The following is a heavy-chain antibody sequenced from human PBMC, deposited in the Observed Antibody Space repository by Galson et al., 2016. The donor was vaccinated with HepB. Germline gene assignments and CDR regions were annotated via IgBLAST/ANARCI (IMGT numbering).Heavy chain of an antibody. Sequence: CAISGDSVSSNSAAWNWIRQSPSRGLEWLGRTYYRSKWYNDYAESVKSRITINPDTSKNQFSLQLNSVTPEDTAVYYCARVVGRGVYDGRFDYWGQGILVTFSS. CDR2: TYYRSKWYN. J-gene: IGHJ4*02. V-gene: IGHV6-1*01. CDR1: GDSVSSNSAA. CDR3: ARVVGRGVYDGRFDY. D-gene: IGHD5/OR15-5a*01.